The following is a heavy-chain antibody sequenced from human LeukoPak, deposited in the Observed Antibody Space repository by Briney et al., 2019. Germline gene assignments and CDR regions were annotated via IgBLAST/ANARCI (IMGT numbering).Heavy chain of an antibody. V-gene: IGHV3-11*01. D-gene: IGHD2-2*01. Sequence: PGGTLRLSCAASGFIISDYYMNLMREVPGQGLECVSHISGGSTTVYYGDFVNCRFTISRDNSNKTLYLQMNSLRAEDTAVYYCAKALLGYCSSTSCYFDYWGQGTLVTVSS. CDR3: AKALLGYCSSTSCYFDY. CDR2: ISGGSTTV. J-gene: IGHJ4*02. CDR1: GFIISDYY.